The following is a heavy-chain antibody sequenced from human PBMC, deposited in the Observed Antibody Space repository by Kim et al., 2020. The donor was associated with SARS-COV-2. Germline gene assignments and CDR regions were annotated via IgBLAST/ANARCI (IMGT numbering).Heavy chain of an antibody. Sequence: GGSLRLSCAASGFTFSDYYMSWIRQAPGKGLEWVSYISSSGSTIYYADSVKGRFTISRDNAKNSLYLQMNSLRAEDTAVYYCARDLRGVDDFWSGSPGYWGQGTLVTVSS. CDR1: GFTFSDYY. D-gene: IGHD3-3*01. CDR3: ARDLRGVDDFWSGSPGY. CDR2: ISSSGSTI. J-gene: IGHJ4*02. V-gene: IGHV3-11*01.